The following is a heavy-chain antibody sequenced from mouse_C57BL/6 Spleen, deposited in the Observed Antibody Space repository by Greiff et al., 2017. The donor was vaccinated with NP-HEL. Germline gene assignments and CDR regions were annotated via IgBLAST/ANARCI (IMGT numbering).Heavy chain of an antibody. D-gene: IGHD1-1*01. Sequence: QVQLQQSGAELAKPGASVKLSCKASGYTFTSYWMHWVKQRPGQGLEWIGYINPSSGYTKYNQKFKDKATLIADKSSSTAYMQLSSLTYEDSAVYYCARSDAVVEDFDYWGQGTTLTVSS. V-gene: IGHV1-7*01. CDR3: ARSDAVVEDFDY. CDR1: GYTFTSYW. CDR2: INPSSGYT. J-gene: IGHJ2*01.